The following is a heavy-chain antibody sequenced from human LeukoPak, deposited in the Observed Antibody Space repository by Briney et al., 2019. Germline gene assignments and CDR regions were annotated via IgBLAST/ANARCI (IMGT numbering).Heavy chain of an antibody. D-gene: IGHD3-10*01. J-gene: IGHJ3*02. V-gene: IGHV4-59*12. CDR1: GGSISSYY. CDR2: IYYSGST. CDR3: ARDRGVSSALDAFDI. Sequence: KSSETLSLTCTVSGGSISSYYWSWIRQPPGKGLEWIGYIYYSGSTYYNPSLKSRVTISVDRSKNQFSLKLSSVTAADTAVYYCARDRGVSSALDAFDIWGQGTMVTVSS.